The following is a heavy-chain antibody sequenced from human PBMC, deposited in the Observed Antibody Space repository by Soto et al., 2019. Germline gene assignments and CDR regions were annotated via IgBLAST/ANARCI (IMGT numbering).Heavy chain of an antibody. CDR1: GFTFNFYA. CDR2: ISYDGSNK. V-gene: IGHV3-30-3*01. Sequence: GGSLRLSCAASGFTFNFYAMHWVRQAPGKGLKWVAVISYDGSNKYYADSVKGRFTISRDNSKNTLYLQMNSLGAEDTAVYYCARDVGNYYDSTGHFDYWGQGTLVTVSS. J-gene: IGHJ4*01. CDR3: ARDVGNYYDSTGHFDY. D-gene: IGHD3-22*01.